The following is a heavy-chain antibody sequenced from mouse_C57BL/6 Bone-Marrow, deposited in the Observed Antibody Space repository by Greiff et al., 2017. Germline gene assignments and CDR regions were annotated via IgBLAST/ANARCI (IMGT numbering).Heavy chain of an antibody. Sequence: QVQLKESGAELMKPGASVKLSCKATGYTFTGYWIEWVKQRPGHGLEWIGELLPGSGSTNYNEKFKGKATFTADTSSNTAYMQLGSLTAEDSAIYYCARRKDDYDGFAYWGQGTLVTVSA. CDR3: ARRKDDYDGFAY. CDR1: GYTFTGYW. D-gene: IGHD2-4*01. V-gene: IGHV1-9*01. CDR2: LLPGSGST. J-gene: IGHJ3*01.